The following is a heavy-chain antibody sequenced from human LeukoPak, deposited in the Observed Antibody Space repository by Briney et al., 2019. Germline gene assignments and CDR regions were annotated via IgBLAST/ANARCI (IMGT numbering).Heavy chain of an antibody. D-gene: IGHD3-16*01. CDR3: AAQGVFTHGGY. CDR2: IYSGGST. J-gene: IGHJ4*02. Sequence: GGSLRLSCAASGFTVSNNYMSWVRQAPGKGLEWVSVIYSGGSTYYTDSVKGRFTISRDTSKNTLYLQMNSLRAEDTAVYYCAAQGVFTHGGYWGQGTLVTVSS. CDR1: GFTVSNNY. V-gene: IGHV3-53*01.